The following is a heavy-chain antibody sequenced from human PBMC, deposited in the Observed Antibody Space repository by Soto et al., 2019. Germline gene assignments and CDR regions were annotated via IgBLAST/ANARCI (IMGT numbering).Heavy chain of an antibody. CDR3: HGYGY. D-gene: IGHD5-12*01. J-gene: IGHJ4*02. CDR2: IYSGGTT. CDR1: GFTVSSTNY. Sequence: EVQVVESGGGLIQPGGSLRLSCVVSGFTVSSTNYMSWVRQAPGKGLVWVSVIYSGGTTFYADSVKGRFTISRDNSKNTLYLKMNSLRAEDTAVYYCHGYGYWGQGTLVTVSS. V-gene: IGHV3-53*01.